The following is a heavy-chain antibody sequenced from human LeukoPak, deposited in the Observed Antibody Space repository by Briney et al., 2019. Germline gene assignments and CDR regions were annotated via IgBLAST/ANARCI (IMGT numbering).Heavy chain of an antibody. J-gene: IGHJ2*01. V-gene: IGHV4-4*07. D-gene: IGHD5-12*01. CDR3: ARVPYSDYVWYFDL. Sequence: PSETLSLTCTVSGGSISGYSWNWMRQPAGKGLEWIGRIYTSGSTNYNPSLTSRVTMSLDTSKNQFSLRLNSVTAADTAVYYCARVPYSDYVWYFDLWGRGTLVSVSS. CDR1: GGSISGYS. CDR2: IYTSGST.